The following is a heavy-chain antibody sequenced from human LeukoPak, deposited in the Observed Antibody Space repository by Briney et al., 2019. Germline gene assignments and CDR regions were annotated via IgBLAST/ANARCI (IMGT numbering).Heavy chain of an antibody. D-gene: IGHD4-17*01. CDR1: GFTFSDYH. CDR3: ARDYGDYVGAFDI. J-gene: IGHJ3*02. CDR2: ITGSSSHT. Sequence: SGGSLRLSCAASGFTFSDYHMSWIRQAPGKGLKWVSFITGSSSHTNYADSVKGRFTISRDNAKNSLYLQMNSLRAEDTAVYYCARDYGDYVGAFDIWRQGTMVTVSS. V-gene: IGHV3-11*05.